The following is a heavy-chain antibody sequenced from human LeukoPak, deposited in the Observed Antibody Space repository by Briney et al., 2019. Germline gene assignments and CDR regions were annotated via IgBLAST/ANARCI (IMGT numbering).Heavy chain of an antibody. Sequence: SETLSLTCTVSGGSVNSRDFYWVWIRQPPGKGLEWIGQIYYSGRANYNPSLKSRVTISLDTSKNQFSLKLSSVTAADTAVDYCARRPFEDYFFDYWGQGTLVTVSS. J-gene: IGHJ4*02. CDR1: GGSVNSRDFY. D-gene: IGHD3/OR15-3a*01. CDR3: ARRPFEDYFFDY. V-gene: IGHV4-61*08. CDR2: IYYSGRA.